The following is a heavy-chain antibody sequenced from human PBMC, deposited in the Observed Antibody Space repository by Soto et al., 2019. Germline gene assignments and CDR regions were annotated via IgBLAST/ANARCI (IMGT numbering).Heavy chain of an antibody. V-gene: IGHV4-39*01. CDR2: IYYSGST. CDR3: ASQPLSYYYDSSGYYDY. D-gene: IGHD3-22*01. Sequence: PSETLSLTCTVSGGSISSSSYYWGWIRQPPGKGLEWIGSIYYSGSTYYNPSLKSRVTISVDTSKNQFSLKLSSVTAADTAVYYCASQPLSYYYDSSGYYDYWGQGTLVTVSS. J-gene: IGHJ4*02. CDR1: GGSISSSSYY.